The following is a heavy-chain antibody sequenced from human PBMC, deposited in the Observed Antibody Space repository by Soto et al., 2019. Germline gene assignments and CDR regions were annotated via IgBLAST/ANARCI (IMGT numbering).Heavy chain of an antibody. CDR1: GASVSSGSYY. CDR3: ARRIDHYYYVPD. J-gene: IGHJ4*02. V-gene: IGHV4-61*01. Sequence: QVQLQESGPGLVKPSETLSLTCTVSGASVSSGSYYWSWIRQPPGKGLEWIGHIYYSRSTSYNPSLKSRVTMSVDTSKNQFSLKLTSVSVADMAVHFCARRIDHYYYVPDWGQGTLVTVSS. D-gene: IGHD3-10*02. CDR2: IYYSRST.